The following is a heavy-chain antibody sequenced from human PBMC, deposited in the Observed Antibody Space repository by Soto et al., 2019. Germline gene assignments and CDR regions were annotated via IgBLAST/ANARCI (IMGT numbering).Heavy chain of an antibody. CDR2: TGATGRTT. CDR3: ATVHNTSRSFDY. Sequence: GGSLRLSCAASGFTFNIYAMTWVRQAPGKGLEWVSTTGATGRTTYYSDSVNGRFTVSRDNSKNTLDLQMSNLRAEDTAVYYCATVHNTSRSFDYWGQGTLVTVSS. J-gene: IGHJ4*02. CDR1: GFTFNIYA. V-gene: IGHV3-23*01. D-gene: IGHD1-20*01.